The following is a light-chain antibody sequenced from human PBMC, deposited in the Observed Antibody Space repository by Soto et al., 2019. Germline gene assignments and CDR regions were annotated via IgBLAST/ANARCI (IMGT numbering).Light chain of an antibody. Sequence: QLVLAQPASVSGSPGQSITISCTGTSGFVGSFSLVSWYQQHPGKAPKVMIYEVNNRPSGVSNRFSGSKSGNTASLTISGLQAEDEADYYCSSFTRSSTYVFGSGTKLTVL. CDR1: SGFVGSFSL. CDR3: SSFTRSSTYV. J-gene: IGLJ1*01. V-gene: IGLV2-14*02. CDR2: EVN.